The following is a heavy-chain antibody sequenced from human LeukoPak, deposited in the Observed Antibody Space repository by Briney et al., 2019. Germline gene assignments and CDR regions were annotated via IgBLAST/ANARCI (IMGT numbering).Heavy chain of an antibody. D-gene: IGHD3-3*01. J-gene: IGHJ4*02. Sequence: GGSLRLSCAAYGFTFSRSWMSWVRQAPGKGLEWVANIKQDGSEKYYVDSVKGRFTISRDNAKNSLYLQMNGLRADDTAVYYCAREGGGYYCDFWGQGTLVTVSS. CDR3: AREGGGYYCDF. V-gene: IGHV3-7*01. CDR1: GFTFSRSW. CDR2: IKQDGSEK.